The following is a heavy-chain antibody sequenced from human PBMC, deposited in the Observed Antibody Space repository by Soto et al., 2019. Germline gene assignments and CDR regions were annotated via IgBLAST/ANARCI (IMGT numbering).Heavy chain of an antibody. V-gene: IGHV4-39*07. Sequence: SETLSLTCTVSRASISTSNYYWGWIRQTPEKGLEWIGNVDYSGTTYYNPSLKSRVTISIDTSNNQFSLKLSSMTAADTAVYYCARVGSGSYYMLRWFDPWGQGTLVTVSS. CDR1: RASISTSNYY. CDR3: ARVGSGSYYMLRWFDP. CDR2: VDYSGTT. D-gene: IGHD3-10*01. J-gene: IGHJ5*02.